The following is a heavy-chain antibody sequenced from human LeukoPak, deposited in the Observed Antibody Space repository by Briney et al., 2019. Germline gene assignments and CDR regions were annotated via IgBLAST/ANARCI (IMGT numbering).Heavy chain of an antibody. CDR2: IYYSGST. J-gene: IGHJ2*01. Sequence: SETLSLTCTVSGDSISTYYWSWIRQHPGKGLEWIGYIYYSGSTYYNPSLKSRVTISVDTSKNQFSLKLSSVTAADTAVYYCAREDYGDPGSRFFDLWGRGTLVTVSS. V-gene: IGHV4-59*06. CDR1: GDSISTYY. CDR3: AREDYGDPGSRFFDL. D-gene: IGHD4-17*01.